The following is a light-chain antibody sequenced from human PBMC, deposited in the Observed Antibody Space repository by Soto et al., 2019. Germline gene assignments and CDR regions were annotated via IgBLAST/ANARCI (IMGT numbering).Light chain of an antibody. V-gene: IGKV1-9*01. CDR3: QQLNTLPFT. CDR1: QDISTY. Sequence: IQMTQSPSSLSASVGDRVTITCRASQDISTYLAWYQQKPGKAPKLMIYEASTLQNGGPSRFSGRGSGTDFTLTISGLLPEDFAAYHCQQLNTLPFTFGQGTRLEI. CDR2: EAS. J-gene: IGKJ5*01.